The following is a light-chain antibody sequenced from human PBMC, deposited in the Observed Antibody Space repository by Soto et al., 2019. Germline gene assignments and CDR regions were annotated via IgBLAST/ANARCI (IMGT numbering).Light chain of an antibody. J-gene: IGKJ1*01. CDR2: GAF. Sequence: EILMTQSPVTLSVSPGERVTLSCRASQSVSDNLAWYQQKPGQAPSLLIYGAFTRATGVPARFSGAGSGTEFTLTISSLQSEDLALYYCQQYNDWPLTFGQGTKVEI. CDR1: QSVSDN. CDR3: QQYNDWPLT. V-gene: IGKV3-15*01.